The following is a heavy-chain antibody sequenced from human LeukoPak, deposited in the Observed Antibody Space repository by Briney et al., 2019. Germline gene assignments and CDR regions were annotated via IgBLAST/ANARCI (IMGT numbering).Heavy chain of an antibody. D-gene: IGHD5-24*01. CDR2: IKQDGSEK. CDR1: GFTFSNYW. CDR3: ARASDPWLQLT. V-gene: IGHV3-7*05. J-gene: IGHJ5*02. Sequence: GGSLRLSCAASGFTFSNYWMIWVRQAPGKGLEWVGNIKQDGSEKRYADSVRGRFSISRDNAQTSLYLQMKSLRAEDTAVYYCARASDPWLQLTWGQGTLVTVSS.